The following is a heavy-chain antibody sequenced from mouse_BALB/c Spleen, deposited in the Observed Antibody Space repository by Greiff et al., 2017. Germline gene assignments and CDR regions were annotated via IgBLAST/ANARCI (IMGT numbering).Heavy chain of an antibody. CDR2: ISTYYGNT. CDR1: SYTFTDYA. D-gene: IGHD2-4*01. Sequence: VMLVESGPELVRPGVSVKISCKGSSYTFTDYAMHWVKQSHAKSLEWIGVISTYYGNTNYNQKFKGKATMTVDKSSSTAYMELARLTSEDSAVYYCATMITTNAMDYWGQGTSVTVSS. CDR3: ATMITTNAMDY. V-gene: IGHV1-67*01. J-gene: IGHJ4*01.